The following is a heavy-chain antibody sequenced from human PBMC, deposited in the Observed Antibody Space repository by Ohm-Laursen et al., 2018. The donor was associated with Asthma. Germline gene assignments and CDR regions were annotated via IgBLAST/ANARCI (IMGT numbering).Heavy chain of an antibody. CDR3: ARMYHYYYYGMDV. J-gene: IGHJ6*02. CDR2: INHNGST. D-gene: IGHD2-8*01. Sequence: SDTLSLTCTVSGGSISNGSYYWSWIRQHPGKGLAWIGKINHNGSTNYNPSLKSRVTISVDKSKNQFSLRLSSVTAADTAVYYCARMYHYYYYGMDVWGQGTTVTVSS. CDR1: GGSISNGSYY. V-gene: IGHV4-39*01.